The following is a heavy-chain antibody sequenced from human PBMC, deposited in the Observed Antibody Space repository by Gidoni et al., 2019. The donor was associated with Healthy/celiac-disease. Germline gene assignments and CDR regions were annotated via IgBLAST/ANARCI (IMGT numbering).Heavy chain of an antibody. CDR3: ASPRRTIYGVVQYRGAFDI. CDR2: ISSSSSYI. Sequence: EVQLVESGGGLVKPGGSLRSSCAASGSTFSSMSMNWVRQAPGKGLEWVSSISSSSSYIYYADSVKGRFTISRDNAKNSLYLQMNSLRAEDTAVYYCASPRRTIYGVVQYRGAFDIWGQGTMVTVSS. V-gene: IGHV3-21*01. J-gene: IGHJ3*02. CDR1: GSTFSSMS. D-gene: IGHD3-3*01.